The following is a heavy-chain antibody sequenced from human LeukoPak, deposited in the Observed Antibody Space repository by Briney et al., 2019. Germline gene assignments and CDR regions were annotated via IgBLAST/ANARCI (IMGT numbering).Heavy chain of an antibody. D-gene: IGHD6-13*01. CDR2: IKQDGSEK. CDR1: GFTFSTYS. CDR3: ATTREYSSSWCFDY. V-gene: IGHV3-7*01. Sequence: GGSLRLSCAASGFTFSTYSMSWVRQAPGKGLEWVANIKQDGSEKYYVDSVKGRFTISRYNAKNSLFLQMNTLRAEHTAVYYCATTREYSSSWCFDYWGKGTLVTVSS. J-gene: IGHJ4*02.